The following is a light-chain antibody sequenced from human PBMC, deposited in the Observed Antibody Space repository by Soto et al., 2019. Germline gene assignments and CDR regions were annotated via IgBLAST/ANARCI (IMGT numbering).Light chain of an antibody. V-gene: IGLV1-47*02. CDR3: AAWDDSLSGWV. CDR2: SHN. CDR1: SSNIGSNY. J-gene: IGLJ3*02. Sequence: QSVLTQPPSASGTPGQRVTISCSGSSSNIGSNYVYWYQQLPGTAPKLLIYSHNYRPSGVPDRFSGSKSGTSASLAISGLRSEDEADYYCAAWDDSLSGWVFGGGTQLTV.